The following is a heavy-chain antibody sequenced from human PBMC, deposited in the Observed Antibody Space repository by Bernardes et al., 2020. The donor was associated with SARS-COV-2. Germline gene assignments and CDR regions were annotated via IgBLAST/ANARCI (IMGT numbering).Heavy chain of an antibody. CDR3: AREYDTMVRGVSGFDD. Sequence: GGSLRLSCAASGFTFSSYAMHWVRQAPGKGLEWVAVISYDGSNKYYADSVKGRFTISRDNSKNTLYLQMNSLRAEDTAVYYCAREYDTMVRGVSGFDDWGPGTRVTVSS. CDR2: ISYDGSNK. J-gene: IGHJ4*02. CDR1: GFTFSSYA. D-gene: IGHD3-10*01. V-gene: IGHV3-30-3*01.